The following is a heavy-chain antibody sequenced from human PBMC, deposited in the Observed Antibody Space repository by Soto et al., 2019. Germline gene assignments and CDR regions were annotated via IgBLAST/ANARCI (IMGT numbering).Heavy chain of an antibody. CDR1: GGTFSSYA. D-gene: IGHD2-15*01. J-gene: IGHJ6*02. Sequence: SVKVSCKASGGTFSSYAISWVRQAPGQGLEWMGGIIPIFGTANYAQKFQGRVTITADKSTSTAYMELGSLRSEDTAVYYCARPYCSGGSCYPISFYYYGMDVWGQGTTVTV. CDR3: ARPYCSGGSCYPISFYYYGMDV. CDR2: IIPIFGTA. V-gene: IGHV1-69*06.